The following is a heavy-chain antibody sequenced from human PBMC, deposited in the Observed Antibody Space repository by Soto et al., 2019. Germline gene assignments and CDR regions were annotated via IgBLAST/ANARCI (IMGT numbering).Heavy chain of an antibody. CDR3: ATTRIVLMVYGLTGWFDP. J-gene: IGHJ5*02. Sequence: PGGSLRLSCAASGFTFSSYAMSWVRQAPGKGLEWVSAISGSGGSTYYADSVKGRFTISRDNSKNTLYLQMNSLRAEDTAVYYCATTRIVLMVYGLTGWFDPWGQGTPVTVSS. V-gene: IGHV3-23*01. CDR1: GFTFSSYA. D-gene: IGHD2-8*01. CDR2: ISGSGGST.